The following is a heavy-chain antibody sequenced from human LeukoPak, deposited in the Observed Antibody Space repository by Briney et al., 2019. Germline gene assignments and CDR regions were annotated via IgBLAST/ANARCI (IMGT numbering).Heavy chain of an antibody. CDR3: AAPAAGTGRGFQH. D-gene: IGHD6-13*01. CDR1: GGSFCGYY. Sequence: SETLSLTCAVYGGSFCGYYWSWILQPPGKGLEWIGEINHSGSTNYNPSLKSRVTISVDTSKDQFSLKLSSVTAADTAVYYCAAPAAGTGRGFQHWGQGTLVTVSS. CDR2: INHSGST. V-gene: IGHV4-34*01. J-gene: IGHJ1*01.